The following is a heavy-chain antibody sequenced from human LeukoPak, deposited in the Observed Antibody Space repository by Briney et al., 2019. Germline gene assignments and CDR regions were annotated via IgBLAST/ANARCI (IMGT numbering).Heavy chain of an antibody. CDR1: GFTFGDYA. J-gene: IGHJ4*02. CDR3: TRDRLVLRFLEWLLEPHDY. D-gene: IGHD3-3*01. CDR2: IRSKAYGGTT. Sequence: GGSLRLSCTASGFTFGDYAMSWVRQAPGKGLEWVGFIRSKAYGGTTEYAASVKGRFTISRDDSKSIAYLQMNSLKTEDTAVYYCTRDRLVLRFLEWLLEPHDYWGQGTLVTVSS. V-gene: IGHV3-49*04.